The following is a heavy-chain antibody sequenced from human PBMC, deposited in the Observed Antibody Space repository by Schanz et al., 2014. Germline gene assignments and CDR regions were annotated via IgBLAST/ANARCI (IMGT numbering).Heavy chain of an antibody. Sequence: QVRLVQSGAAVKKPGSSVKVSCKSSGATFNSYAFGWVRQAPGQGFEWVGSIIPPLRQTRYAQKFEERVIITADTPTTTVYMDLASLTSDDTAVYFCARIIDGDYLYWGQGTLVTVSS. CDR3: ARIIDGDYLY. CDR1: GATFNSYA. J-gene: IGHJ4*02. V-gene: IGHV1-69*04. CDR2: IIPPLRQT. D-gene: IGHD4-17*01.